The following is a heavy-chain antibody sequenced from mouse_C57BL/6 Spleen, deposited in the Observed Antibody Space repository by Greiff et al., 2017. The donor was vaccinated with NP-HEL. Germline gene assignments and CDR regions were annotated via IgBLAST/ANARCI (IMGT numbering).Heavy chain of an antibody. D-gene: IGHD1-2*01. Sequence: QVQLQQSGAELMKPGASGKRSGKATGDTRKGDWREGGKQRTGHGLEWIGEILPGRGRNNYNEKFKGKATFTADTSSNTAYMQLSSLTTEDSAIYYCAALLLPVWGTGTTVTVSS. CDR1: GDTRKGDW. CDR3: AALLLPV. CDR2: ILPGRGRN. J-gene: IGHJ1*03. V-gene: IGHV1-9*01.